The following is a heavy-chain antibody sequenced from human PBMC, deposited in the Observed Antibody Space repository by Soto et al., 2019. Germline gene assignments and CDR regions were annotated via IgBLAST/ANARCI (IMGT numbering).Heavy chain of an antibody. CDR1: GYTFTSYA. V-gene: IGHV1-3*01. CDR3: ARASRPQGGVIPPFGY. D-gene: IGHD3-10*01. Sequence: GASVKVSCKASGYTFTSYAMHWVRQAPGQRLEWMGWINAGNGNTKYSQKFQGRVTITRDTSASTAYMELSSLRSEDTAVYYCARASRPQGGVIPPFGYWGQGTLVTVSS. J-gene: IGHJ4*02. CDR2: INAGNGNT.